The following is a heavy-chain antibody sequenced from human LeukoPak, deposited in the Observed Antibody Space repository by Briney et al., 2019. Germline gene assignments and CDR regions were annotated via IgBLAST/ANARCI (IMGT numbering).Heavy chain of an antibody. CDR3: ARPRVRGVIIRGFDY. CDR2: INHSGST. V-gene: IGHV4-38-2*02. J-gene: IGHJ4*01. CDR1: GYSISSGYY. Sequence: PSETLSLTCTVSGYSISSGYYWSWIRQPPGKGLEWIGEINHSGSTNYNPSLKSRVTISVDTSKNQFSLKLSSVTAADTAVYYCARPRVRGVIIRGFDYWGQGTLVTVSS. D-gene: IGHD3-10*01.